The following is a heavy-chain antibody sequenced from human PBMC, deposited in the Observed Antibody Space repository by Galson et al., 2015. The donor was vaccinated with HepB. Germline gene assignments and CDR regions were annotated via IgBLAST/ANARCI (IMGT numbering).Heavy chain of an antibody. CDR3: ARAVSSWARSGSYLG. Sequence: TLSLTCTVSGGSISSSSYYWGWIRQPPGKGLEWIGSIYYSGSTYYNPSLKSRVTISVDTSKNQFSLKLSSVTAADTAVYYCARAVSSWARSGSYLGWGQGTLVTVSS. CDR2: IYYSGST. J-gene: IGHJ4*02. D-gene: IGHD3-10*01. CDR1: GGSISSSSYY. V-gene: IGHV4-39*07.